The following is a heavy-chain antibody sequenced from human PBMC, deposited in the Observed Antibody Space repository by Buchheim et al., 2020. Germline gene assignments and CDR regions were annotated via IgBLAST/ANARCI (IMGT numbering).Heavy chain of an antibody. J-gene: IGHJ5*02. CDR1: GFTFSSYS. D-gene: IGHD6-13*01. V-gene: IGHV3-21*04. Sequence: EVQLVESGGGLVKPGGSLRLSCAASGFTFSSYSMNWVRQAPGKGLEWVSSISSSSSYIYYADSVKGRFTISRDNSKNTLYLQMNSRRAEDTAVYYCAKDPSSSWTDNWFDPWGQGTL. CDR2: ISSSSSYI. CDR3: AKDPSSSWTDNWFDP.